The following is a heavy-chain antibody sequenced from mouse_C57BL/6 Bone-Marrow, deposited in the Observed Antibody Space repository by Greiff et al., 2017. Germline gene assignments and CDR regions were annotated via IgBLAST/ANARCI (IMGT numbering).Heavy chain of an antibody. CDR2: IDPANGDT. J-gene: IGHJ2*01. CDR1: GFNIKDDY. D-gene: IGHD2-3*01. Sequence: EVQLQQSGAELVRPGASVKLSCTASGFNIKDDYIHWVKQRPEQGLEWIGWIDPANGDTEYASKFQGKATITSDKSSNTAYLQLSSLTSEDTAVYYCSSFDGNYFDFWGQGTPLTVAS. CDR3: SSFDGNYFDF. V-gene: IGHV14-4*01.